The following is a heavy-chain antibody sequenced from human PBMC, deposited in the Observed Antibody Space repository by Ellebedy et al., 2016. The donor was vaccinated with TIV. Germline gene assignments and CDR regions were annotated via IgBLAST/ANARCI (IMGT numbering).Heavy chain of an antibody. CDR3: ARDRGYDTFDY. V-gene: IGHV3-74*01. CDR1: GFTFSSHW. Sequence: PGGSLRLSCTASGFTFSSHWMHWVCQAPGKGLVWVSRISSDGSYTSYADSVKGRFTISRDNAKNTLYLQMNSLRAEDTAVYYCARDRGYDTFDYWGQGILVTVSS. D-gene: IGHD5-12*01. J-gene: IGHJ4*02. CDR2: ISSDGSYT.